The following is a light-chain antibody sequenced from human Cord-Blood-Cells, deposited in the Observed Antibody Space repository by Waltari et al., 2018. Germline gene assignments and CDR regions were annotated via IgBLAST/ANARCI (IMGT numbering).Light chain of an antibody. CDR3: AAWDDSLSGWV. CDR1: SSHIGSNS. Sequence: QSVLTPPPSASGTPGQRVTSSCSGSSSHIGSNSVYWYQQLPGSAPKLLIYRNNQRPSGVPDRCSGSKSGTSASLAISGLRSEDEAEYYCAAWDDSLSGWVFGGGTKLTVL. CDR2: RNN. J-gene: IGLJ3*02. V-gene: IGLV1-47*01.